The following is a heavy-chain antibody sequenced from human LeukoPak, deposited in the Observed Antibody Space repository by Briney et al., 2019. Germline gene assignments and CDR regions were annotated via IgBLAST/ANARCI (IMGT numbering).Heavy chain of an antibody. CDR2: ISGSGGST. Sequence: PGGSLRLSCAASGFTFSSYAMSWVRQAPGKGLEWVSAISGSGGSTYYADSVKGRFTISRDNSRNSVFLQINRLRPEDTAVYYCATSIRRITISSWGQGTLVTVSS. CDR3: ATSIRRITISS. CDR1: GFTFSSYA. D-gene: IGHD3-3*01. V-gene: IGHV3-23*01. J-gene: IGHJ4*02.